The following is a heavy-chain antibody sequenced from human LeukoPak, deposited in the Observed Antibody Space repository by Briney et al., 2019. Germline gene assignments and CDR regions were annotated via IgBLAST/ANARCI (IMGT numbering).Heavy chain of an antibody. CDR2: IKQDGSEK. CDR3: ARSMVRGPGADY. D-gene: IGHD3-10*01. J-gene: IGHJ4*02. Sequence: GGSLRLSCAASGFIFSSYWMSWVSQAPGKGLEWVANIKQDGSEKYYVDSVKGRFTISRDNAKNSLYLQMNSLRAEDTAVYYCARSMVRGPGADYWGQGTLVTVSS. V-gene: IGHV3-7*01. CDR1: GFIFSSYW.